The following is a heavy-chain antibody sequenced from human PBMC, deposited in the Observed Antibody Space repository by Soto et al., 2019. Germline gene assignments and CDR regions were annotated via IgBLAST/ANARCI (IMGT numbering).Heavy chain of an antibody. CDR3: ARLRDGYKEAFDI. J-gene: IGHJ3*02. CDR1: GYSFTSYW. V-gene: IGHV5-51*01. D-gene: IGHD5-12*01. Sequence: GGSLRLSCKGSGYSFTSYWIGWVRQMPGKGLEWMGIIYPGDSDTRYSPSFQGQVTISADKSISTAYLQWSSLKASDTAMYYCARLRDGYKEAFDIWGQGTMVTVSS. CDR2: IYPGDSDT.